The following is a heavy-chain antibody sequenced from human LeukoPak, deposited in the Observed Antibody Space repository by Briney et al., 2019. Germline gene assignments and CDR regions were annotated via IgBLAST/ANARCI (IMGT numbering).Heavy chain of an antibody. CDR2: ITGSSDST. CDR3: AKTTRGATASDY. Sequence: PGGSLSLSCAASGFTFSHSAMTWVRQPPGKGLEWVSLITGSSDSTYHADSVKGRFTISRDNSKSTLFLQMNSLRVDDTAVYYWAKTTRGATASDYWGRGTLVTVSS. D-gene: IGHD1-1*01. J-gene: IGHJ4*02. V-gene: IGHV3-23*01. CDR1: GFTFSHSA.